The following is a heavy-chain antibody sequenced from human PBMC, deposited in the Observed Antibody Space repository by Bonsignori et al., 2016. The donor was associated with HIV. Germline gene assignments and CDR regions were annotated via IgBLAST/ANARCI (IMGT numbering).Heavy chain of an antibody. CDR3: ASVAVDYDFWRGEDYFDY. D-gene: IGHD3-3*01. V-gene: IGHV3-21*01. Sequence: WIRQPPGKGLEWVSSISSSSSYIYYADSVKGRFTISRGNAKNSLYLQMNSLRAEDTAVYYCASVAVDYDFWRGEDYFDYWGQGTLVTVSS. J-gene: IGHJ4*02. CDR2: ISSSSSYI.